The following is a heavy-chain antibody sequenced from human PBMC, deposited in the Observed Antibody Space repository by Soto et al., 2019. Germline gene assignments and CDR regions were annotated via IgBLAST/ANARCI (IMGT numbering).Heavy chain of an antibody. CDR1: GFSLSTSGVG. D-gene: IGHD3-22*01. Sequence: PTLVNPTQTLTLTCTFSGFSLSTSGVGVGWIRQPPGKALEWLALIYWDDDKRYSPSLKSRLTITKDTSKNQVVLTMTNMDPVDTATYYCAHSLIGYYYDSSGSNWFDPWGQGTLVT. J-gene: IGHJ5*02. CDR3: AHSLIGYYYDSSGSNWFDP. V-gene: IGHV2-5*02. CDR2: IYWDDDK.